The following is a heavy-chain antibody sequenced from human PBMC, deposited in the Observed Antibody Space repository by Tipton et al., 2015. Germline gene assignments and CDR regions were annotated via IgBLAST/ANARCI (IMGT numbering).Heavy chain of an antibody. CDR1: GGSVSSGNYY. Sequence: GLVKPSESLSLTCNVSGGSVSSGNYYWSWIRQPPGKGLEYMGYVFHNGDSNYNPSLKSRVSMSVDTSKNQISLKLTSATAADTAIYYCARHKDSGTYPLDYWGQGTLVTVSS. J-gene: IGHJ4*02. V-gene: IGHV4-61*01. CDR2: VFHNGDS. CDR3: ARHKDSGTYPLDY. D-gene: IGHD3-10*01.